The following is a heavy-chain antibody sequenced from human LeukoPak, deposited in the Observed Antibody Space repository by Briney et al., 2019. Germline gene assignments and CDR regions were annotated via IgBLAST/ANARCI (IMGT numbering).Heavy chain of an antibody. CDR1: GGSITSDH. CDR2: IYYSGNT. D-gene: IGHD2/OR15-2a*01. CDR3: ARKNDFDI. Sequence: PSETLSLTCIVSGGSITSDHWNWIRQPPGKGLEWIGCIYYSGNTYYNPSLKSRVTISVDMSKNQFSLRLTSVTAADTAVYYCARKNDFDIWGQGTLVTVSS. J-gene: IGHJ3*02. V-gene: IGHV4-59*01.